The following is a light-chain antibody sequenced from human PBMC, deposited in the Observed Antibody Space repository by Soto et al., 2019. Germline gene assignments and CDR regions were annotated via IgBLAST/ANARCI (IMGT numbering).Light chain of an antibody. V-gene: IGLV2-14*01. Sequence: QSALTQPASVSGSPGQSVTISCTGTSSDVGGFNYVSWYQQHPGKAPKLVIFEVNNRPSGISNRFSGSKSDNTASLTISGLQAEDEADYYCSSFTSGTSRYVFGTGTKLT. CDR1: SSDVGGFNY. J-gene: IGLJ1*01. CDR2: EVN. CDR3: SSFTSGTSRYV.